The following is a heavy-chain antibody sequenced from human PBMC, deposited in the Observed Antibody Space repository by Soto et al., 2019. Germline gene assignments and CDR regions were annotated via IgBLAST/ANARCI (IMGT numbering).Heavy chain of an antibody. CDR1: GGTFSSET. Sequence: GASVKVSCKASGGTFSSETITWVLQAPGQGLEWMGGIIPITDTSNYAQNFQGRVTITADESTSTVYMELSSLRSEDTSVYYCATLVPAPIKLFPRLGWFDPWGQGTLVTVSS. J-gene: IGHJ5*02. CDR3: ATLVPAPIKLFPRLGWFDP. D-gene: IGHD2-2*02. V-gene: IGHV1-69*13. CDR2: IIPITDTS.